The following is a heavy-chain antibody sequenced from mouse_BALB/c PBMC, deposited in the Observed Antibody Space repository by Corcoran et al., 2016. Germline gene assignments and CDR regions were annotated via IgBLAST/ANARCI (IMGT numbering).Heavy chain of an antibody. CDR2: INTYTGEP. D-gene: IGHD2-14*01. J-gene: IGHJ3*01. V-gene: IGHV9-3-1*01. CDR3: ASGVRAWFAY. Sequence: QIQLVQSGPELKKPGETVKISCKASGYTFTNYGMNWVKQAPGKGLKWMGWINTYTGEPTYADDFKGRFAFSLETSASTAYLQINNLKNEDTATHFCASGVRAWFAYWGQGTLVTVSA. CDR1: GYTFTNYG.